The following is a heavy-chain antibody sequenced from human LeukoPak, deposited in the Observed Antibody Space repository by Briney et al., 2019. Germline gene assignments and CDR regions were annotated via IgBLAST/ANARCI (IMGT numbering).Heavy chain of an antibody. CDR2: ISSSGSTI. Sequence: GGSLRLSCAASGFTFSSYEMNWVRQAPGKGLEWVSYISSSGSTIYYADSVKGRFTISRDNAKNSLYLQMNSLRAEDTAVYYCACGRSSWTHDYWGQGTLVTVSS. J-gene: IGHJ4*02. CDR1: GFTFSSYE. D-gene: IGHD6-13*01. CDR3: ACGRSSWTHDY. V-gene: IGHV3-48*03.